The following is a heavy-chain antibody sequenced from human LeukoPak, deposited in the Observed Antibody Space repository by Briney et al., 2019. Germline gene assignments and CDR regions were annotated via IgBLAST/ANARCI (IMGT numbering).Heavy chain of an antibody. CDR1: GYSISSGYY. V-gene: IGHV4-38-2*01. CDR2: IYHSGST. D-gene: IGHD3-3*01. Sequence: SETLSLTCAVSGYSISSGYYWGWIRQPPGKGLEWIGSIYHSGSTYYNPSLKSRVTISVDTSKNQFSLKLSSVTAADTAVYYCARLPRITIFGVVRPPYYFDYWGQGTLVTVSS. J-gene: IGHJ4*02. CDR3: ARLPRITIFGVVRPPYYFDY.